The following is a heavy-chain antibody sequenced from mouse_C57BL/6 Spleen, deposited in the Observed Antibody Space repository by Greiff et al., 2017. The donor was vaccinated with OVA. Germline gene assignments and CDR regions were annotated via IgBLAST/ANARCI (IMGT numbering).Heavy chain of an antibody. D-gene: IGHD1-3*01. CDR2: IYPGDGDT. CDR3: ARGGTKRNAMDY. V-gene: IGHV1-82*01. CDR1: GYAFSSSW. Sequence: VQLQESGPELVKPGASVKISCKASGYAFSSSWMNWVKQRPGKGLEWIGRIYPGDGDTNYNGKFKGKATLTADKSSSTAYMQLSSLTSEDSAVYFCARGGTKRNAMDYWGQGTSVTVSS. J-gene: IGHJ4*01.